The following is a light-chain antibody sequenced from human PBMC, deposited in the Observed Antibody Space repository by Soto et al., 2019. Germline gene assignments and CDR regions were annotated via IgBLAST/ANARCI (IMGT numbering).Light chain of an antibody. J-gene: IGLJ1*01. CDR1: SSDVGGYNY. CDR3: SSYTSSNPLVV. CDR2: EVS. V-gene: IGLV2-14*01. Sequence: QSVLTQPASVSGSPGQSITISCTGTSSDVGGYNYVSWYQQHPGKAPKLMIYEVSNRPSGVSNRFSGSKSGNTASLTISGLQAEDEADYYCSSYTSSNPLVVFGTGTRSPS.